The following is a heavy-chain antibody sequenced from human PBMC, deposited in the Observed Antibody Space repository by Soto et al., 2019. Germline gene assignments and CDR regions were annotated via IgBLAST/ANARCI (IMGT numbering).Heavy chain of an antibody. CDR2: MNPDSGNT. CDR3: AREAASDPSFYYHYMDV. CDR1: GYTFTSYG. V-gene: IGHV1-8*02. Sequence: ASVKVSCKASGYTFTSYGISWVRQAPGQGLEWMGWMNPDSGNTGYAEKFQGRVTMTRNRSISTAYMELSGLRSEDTAVYYCAREAASDPSFYYHYMDVWGKGTTVTVSS. J-gene: IGHJ6*03. D-gene: IGHD6-25*01.